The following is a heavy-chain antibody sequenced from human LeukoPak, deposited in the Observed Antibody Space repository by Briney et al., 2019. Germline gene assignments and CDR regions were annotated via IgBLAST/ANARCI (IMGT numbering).Heavy chain of an antibody. CDR2: ISYDGSKE. Sequence: SGGSLRLSCAASGFPFSSYGMYWVRQAPGKGLEWGAVISYDGSKEYYADSVKGRFTISRDNSKNTLYLQMNSPKTEDTAVYSCARGVPPDYWGQGTLVTVSS. CDR3: ARGVPPDY. J-gene: IGHJ4*02. CDR1: GFPFSSYG. V-gene: IGHV3-30*03.